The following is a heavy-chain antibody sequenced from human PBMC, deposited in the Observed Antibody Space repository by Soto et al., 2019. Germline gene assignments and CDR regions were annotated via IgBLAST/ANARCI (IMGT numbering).Heavy chain of an antibody. CDR3: ATVLERTGNAKY. Sequence: SETLSLTCTVSGGSISSSSYYWGWIRQPPGKGLEWIGSIYYSGSTYYNPSLKRRVTISVDTSKNQFSLKLSAVPDADTAAHYAATVLERTGNAKYWSRGTPFSVS. D-gene: IGHD1-1*01. J-gene: IGHJ4*02. CDR2: IYYSGST. CDR1: GGSISSSSYY. V-gene: IGHV4-39*07.